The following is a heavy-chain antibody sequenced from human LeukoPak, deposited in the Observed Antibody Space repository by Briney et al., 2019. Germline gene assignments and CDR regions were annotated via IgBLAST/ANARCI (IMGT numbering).Heavy chain of an antibody. D-gene: IGHD4-17*01. CDR2: ISYDGSNK. J-gene: IGHJ4*02. Sequence: SGRSLRLSCAASGFTFSSYAMHWVRQAPGKGLEWVAVISYDGSNKYYADSVKGRSTISRDNSKNTLYLQMNSLRAEDTAVYYCARDAGYGDRLDYWGQGTLVTVSS. CDR1: GFTFSSYA. V-gene: IGHV3-30-3*01. CDR3: ARDAGYGDRLDY.